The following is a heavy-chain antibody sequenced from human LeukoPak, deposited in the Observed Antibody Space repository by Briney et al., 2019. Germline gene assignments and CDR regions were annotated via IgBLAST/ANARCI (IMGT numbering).Heavy chain of an antibody. D-gene: IGHD3-22*01. CDR3: ARDRDSSGILDY. CDR2: IIPIFGTA. CDR1: GGTFSSYA. V-gene: IGHV1-69*13. J-gene: IGHJ4*02. Sequence: ASVKVSCKASGGTFSSYAISWVRQAPGQGLEWMGGIIPIFGTANYAQKFQGRVTITADESTSTAYMELSSLRSEDTAVYYCARDRDSSGILDYWGQGTLVTVSS.